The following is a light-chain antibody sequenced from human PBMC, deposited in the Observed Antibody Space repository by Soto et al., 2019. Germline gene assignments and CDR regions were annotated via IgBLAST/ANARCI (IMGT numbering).Light chain of an antibody. J-gene: IGKJ2*01. V-gene: IGKV1-39*01. CDR2: AAS. CDR1: QSISSY. Sequence: DIQMTQSPSSLSASVGDRVTITCRASQSISSYLNWDQQKPGKAPKLLIYAASSLQSGVPSRFSGSGSGTDFTLTIRSLQPEDFATYYCQQSYSTPVTFGQGTKLEIK. CDR3: QQSYSTPVT.